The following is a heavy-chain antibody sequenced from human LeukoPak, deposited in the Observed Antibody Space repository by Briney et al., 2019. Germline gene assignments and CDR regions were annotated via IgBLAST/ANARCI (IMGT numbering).Heavy chain of an antibody. J-gene: IGHJ4*02. CDR1: GFTFSSYA. CDR3: ATGYIKVVGATQDY. D-gene: IGHD1-26*01. V-gene: IGHV3-30-3*01. CDR2: ISYDGSNK. Sequence: GGSLRLSCAASGFTFSSYAMHWVRQAPGKGLEWVAVISYDGSNKYYADSVKGRFTISRDNSKNTLYLQMNSLRAEDTAVYYCATGYIKVVGATQDYWGQGTLVTVSS.